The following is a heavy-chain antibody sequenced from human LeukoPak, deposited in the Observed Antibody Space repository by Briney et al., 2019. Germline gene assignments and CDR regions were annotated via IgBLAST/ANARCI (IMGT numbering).Heavy chain of an antibody. CDR3: AIDRYSSGWYTFDY. Sequence: KSGRSLRLSCAASGFTFSNFGINWVRQAPGKGLEWVSSISSSSSYISYADSVKGRFTISRDNAKNSLDLQMNSLRAEDTAVYYCAIDRYSSGWYTFDYWGQGTLVTVSS. D-gene: IGHD6-19*01. V-gene: IGHV3-21*01. CDR2: ISSSSSYI. CDR1: GFTFSNFG. J-gene: IGHJ4*02.